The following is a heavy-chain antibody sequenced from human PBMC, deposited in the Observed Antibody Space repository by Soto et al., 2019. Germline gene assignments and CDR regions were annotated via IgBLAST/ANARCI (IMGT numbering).Heavy chain of an antibody. CDR1: GFTFSSYS. Sequence: GGSLRLSCAASGFTFSSYSMNWVRQAPGKGLEWVSYISSSSSTIYYADSVKGRFTISRDNAKNSLYLQMNSLRDEDTAVYYCASMQNYYGSGSYYSFYYYYGMDVWGQGTTVTVSS. D-gene: IGHD3-10*01. V-gene: IGHV3-48*02. CDR2: ISSSSSTI. CDR3: ASMQNYYGSGSYYSFYYYYGMDV. J-gene: IGHJ6*02.